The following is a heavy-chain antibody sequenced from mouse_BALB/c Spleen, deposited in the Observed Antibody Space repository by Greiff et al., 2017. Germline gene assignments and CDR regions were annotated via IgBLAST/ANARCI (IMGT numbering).Heavy chain of an antibody. CDR2: IYPGSGST. D-gene: IGHD1-1*01. CDR3: ARSVLRSWFAY. Sequence: QVQLQQPGAELVKPGTSVKLSCKASGYNFTSYWINWVKLRPGQGLEWIGDIYPGSGSTNYNEKFKSKATLTVDTSSSTAYMQLSSLASEDSALYYCARSVLRSWFAYWGQGTLVTVSA. J-gene: IGHJ3*01. CDR1: GYNFTSYW. V-gene: IGHV1-55*01.